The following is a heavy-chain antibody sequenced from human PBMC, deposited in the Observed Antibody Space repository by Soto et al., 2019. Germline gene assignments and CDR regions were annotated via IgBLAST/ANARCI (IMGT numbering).Heavy chain of an antibody. CDR2: INHSGST. Sequence: SETLSLTCAVYGGSFSGYYWTWIRQPPGTGLEWIGEINHSGSTNYNPSLKSRVTISVDTSKNQFSLKLTSVTAADTAGYYCGRNTHPDLFXYCSQGTLVSGSS. J-gene: IGHJ4*01. CDR3: GRNTHPDLFXY. V-gene: IGHV4-34*01. CDR1: GGSFSGYY.